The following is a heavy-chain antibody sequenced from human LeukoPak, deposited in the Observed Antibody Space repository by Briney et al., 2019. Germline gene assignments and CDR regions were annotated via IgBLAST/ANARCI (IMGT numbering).Heavy chain of an antibody. CDR3: TRESSVGAHKAFDF. CDR2: INSDGSST. J-gene: IGHJ4*02. V-gene: IGHV3-74*01. CDR1: GFTFSSYW. D-gene: IGHD1-26*01. Sequence: PGGSLRLSCAASGFTFSSYWMRWVRQAPGKGLVWVSRINSDGSSTGYADSVKGRFTISRDNAKNTLYLQMNSLRAEDTAVYYCTRESSVGAHKAFDFWGQGTLVTVSS.